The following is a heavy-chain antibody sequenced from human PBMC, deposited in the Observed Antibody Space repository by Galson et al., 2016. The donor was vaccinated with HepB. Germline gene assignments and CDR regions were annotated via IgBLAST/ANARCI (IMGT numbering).Heavy chain of an antibody. V-gene: IGHV3-48*04. J-gene: IGHJ5*02. D-gene: IGHD3-22*01. CDR1: GFTFSSYS. CDR2: ISTSGSTI. CDR3: ARTSISYYFDTTGHYSTRNNWVDP. Sequence: FLRLSCAASGFTFSSYSMNWVRQTPGKGLEWVSYISTSGSTIYYADSVKGRFFISRDNTRNSLYLHMNSLRAEDTAVYYCARTSISYYFDTTGHYSTRNNWVDPWGQGTLVTVSS.